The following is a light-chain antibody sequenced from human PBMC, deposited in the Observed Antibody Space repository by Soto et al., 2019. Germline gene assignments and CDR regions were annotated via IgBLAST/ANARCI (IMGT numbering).Light chain of an antibody. Sequence: EIVLTQSPATLTLSPGVRATLSCRASLSVSSYLGWYQQKPGQAPRLLIFDASNRATGTPARFSGSGSGTDFTLTISSLEPEDFAVYYCQQRRNWPITFGQGTRLEMK. J-gene: IGKJ5*01. CDR1: LSVSSY. V-gene: IGKV3-11*01. CDR3: QQRRNWPIT. CDR2: DAS.